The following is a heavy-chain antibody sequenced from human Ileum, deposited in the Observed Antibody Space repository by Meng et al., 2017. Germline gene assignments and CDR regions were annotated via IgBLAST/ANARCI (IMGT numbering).Heavy chain of an antibody. D-gene: IGHD5-18*01. CDR2: IFYSGTT. V-gene: IGHV4-59*12. CDR1: GGSMSNYY. J-gene: IGHJ4*02. Sequence: SETLSLTCTVSGGSMSNYYSNWIRQSPGKGLEWIGYIFYSGTTNYNPSLKSRVTISVDTSKNQFSLSLSSVTAADTAVYYCARGFPPDNYGRYSFDYWGQGMQVTVSS. CDR3: ARGFPPDNYGRYSFDY.